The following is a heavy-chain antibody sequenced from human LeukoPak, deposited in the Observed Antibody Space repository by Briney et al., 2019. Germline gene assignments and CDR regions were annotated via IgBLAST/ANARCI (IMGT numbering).Heavy chain of an antibody. CDR3: ARDRP. Sequence: GGSLRLSCAASGFTFDDYAMHWVRQAPGKGLEWVSGISWNSGSIGYADSVKGRFTISRDNAKNTLYLQMNSLRAEDTAVYYCARDRPRGQGTLVTVSS. CDR2: ISWNSGSI. V-gene: IGHV3-9*01. CDR1: GFTFDDYA. J-gene: IGHJ4*02.